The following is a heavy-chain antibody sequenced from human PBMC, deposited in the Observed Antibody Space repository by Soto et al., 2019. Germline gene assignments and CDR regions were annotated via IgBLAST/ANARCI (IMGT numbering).Heavy chain of an antibody. D-gene: IGHD3-22*01. CDR1: GGSISSSSYY. V-gene: IGHV4-39*01. Sequence: SETLSLTCTVSGGSISSSSYYWGWIRQPPGKGLEWFGSIYYSGSTYYNPSLKSRVTISVDTSKNQFSLKLSSVTAADTAVYYCARHLAYYYDSSGYFDPWGQGTLVTVSS. J-gene: IGHJ5*02. CDR2: IYYSGST. CDR3: ARHLAYYYDSSGYFDP.